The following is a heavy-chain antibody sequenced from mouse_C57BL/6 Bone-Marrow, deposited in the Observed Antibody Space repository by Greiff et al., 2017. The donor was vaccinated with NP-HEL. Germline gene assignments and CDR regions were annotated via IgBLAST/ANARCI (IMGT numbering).Heavy chain of an antibody. CDR2: INPYNGGT. V-gene: IGHV1-19*01. CDR1: GYTFTDYY. J-gene: IGHJ3*01. CDR3: ARLHDGFAY. D-gene: IGHD2-12*01. Sequence: EVKLMESGPVLVKPGASVKMSCKASGYTFTDYYMNWVKQSHGKSLEWIGVINPYNGGTSYNQKFKGKATLTVDKSSSTAYMELNSLTSEDSAVYYCARLHDGFAYWGQGTLVTVSA.